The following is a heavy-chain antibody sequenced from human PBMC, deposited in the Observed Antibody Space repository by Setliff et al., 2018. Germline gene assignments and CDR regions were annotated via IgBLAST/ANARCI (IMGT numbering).Heavy chain of an antibody. CDR2: INTNTGNP. CDR3: ARGSRFGTIVYRGDYYMDV. CDR1: GYTFTNYA. Sequence: ASVKVSCKASGYTFTNYAMTWMRQAPGQGLEYMGWINTNTGNPIYAQGFTGRFVFSLDSPVSTAYLQISSLKSEDSAVYYCARGSRFGTIVYRGDYYMDVWGKGTTVTVSS. V-gene: IGHV7-4-1*02. D-gene: IGHD3-10*01. J-gene: IGHJ6*03.